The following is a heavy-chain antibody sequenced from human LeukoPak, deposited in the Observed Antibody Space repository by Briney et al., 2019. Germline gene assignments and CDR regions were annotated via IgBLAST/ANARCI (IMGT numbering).Heavy chain of an antibody. Sequence: SETLSLTCTVYGGSFSGYYWNWIRQPPGKGLEWIGEINHSGSTNYNPSLKSRVTISVDTSKNQLYLKVSSVTAADTAVYYCARGWFGELINYWGQGTLVTVSS. CDR2: INHSGST. J-gene: IGHJ4*02. CDR3: ARGWFGELINY. CDR1: GGSFSGYY. D-gene: IGHD3-10*01. V-gene: IGHV4-34*01.